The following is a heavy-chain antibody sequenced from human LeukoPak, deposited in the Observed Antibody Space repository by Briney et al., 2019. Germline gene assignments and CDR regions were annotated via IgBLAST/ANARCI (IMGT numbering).Heavy chain of an antibody. J-gene: IGHJ6*02. V-gene: IGHV4-59*08. Sequence: PSETLSLTCTVSGGSISSYYWSWIRQPPGKGLEWIGYIYYSGSTNYNPSLKSRVTISVDTSKNQFSLKLSSVTAADTAAYYCARLKGQLVGPEYYYYGMGVWGQGTTVTVSS. CDR3: ARLKGQLVGPEYYYYGMGV. CDR2: IYYSGST. D-gene: IGHD6-13*01. CDR1: GGSISSYY.